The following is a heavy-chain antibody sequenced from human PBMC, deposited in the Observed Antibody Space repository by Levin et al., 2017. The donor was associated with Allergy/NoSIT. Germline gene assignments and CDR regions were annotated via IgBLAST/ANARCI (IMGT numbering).Heavy chain of an antibody. CDR3: AREDGSTFDF. CDR2: IYYSGST. J-gene: IGHJ4*02. D-gene: IGHD2-2*03. V-gene: IGHV4-31*03. CDR1: GGSISGGGYH. Sequence: SQTLSLTCTVSGGSISGGGYHWTWIRQHPEQGLEWIGYIYYSGSTFYNPSLKSRLMISVDTSKNQFSLNVSSVTAADTAVYYCAREDGSTFDFWGQGALVTVAS.